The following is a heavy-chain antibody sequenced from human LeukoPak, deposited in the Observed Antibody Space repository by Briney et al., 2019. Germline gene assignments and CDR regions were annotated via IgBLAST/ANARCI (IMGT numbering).Heavy chain of an antibody. Sequence: GGSLRLSCAASGFTFSSYSMNWVRQAPGKGLEWVSSISSSSSYIYYADSVRGRFTTSRDNSKNMLFLQMSSLRAEDTAVYYCAAYYHGGGGDYWGQGTLVTVSP. J-gene: IGHJ4*02. CDR1: GFTFSSYS. CDR3: AAYYHGGGGDY. V-gene: IGHV3-21*04. CDR2: ISSSSSYI. D-gene: IGHD2-21*01.